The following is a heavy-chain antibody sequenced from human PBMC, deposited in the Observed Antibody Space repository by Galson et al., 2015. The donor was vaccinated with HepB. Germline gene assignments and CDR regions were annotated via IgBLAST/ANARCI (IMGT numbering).Heavy chain of an antibody. CDR1: GDSVSSNSAA. CDR2: TYYRSKWYN. D-gene: IGHD6-19*01. J-gene: IGHJ6*02. V-gene: IGHV6-1*01. Sequence: CAISGDSVSSNSAAWNWIRQSPSRGLEWLGRTYYRSKWYNDYAVSVKSRITINVDTSKNQFSLQLNSVTPEDTAVYYCARDVGYSSGWYQGYSHGMDVWGQGTTVTVSS. CDR3: ARDVGYSSGWYQGYSHGMDV.